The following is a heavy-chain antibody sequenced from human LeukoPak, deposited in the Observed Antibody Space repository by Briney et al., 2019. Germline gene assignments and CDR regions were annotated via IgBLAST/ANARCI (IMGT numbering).Heavy chain of an antibody. J-gene: IGHJ4*02. CDR3: ATKRYCSGGSCYSFDY. V-gene: IGHV4-34*01. Sequence: SETLSLTCAVYGGSFSGYYWSWIRQPPGKGLEWIGEINHSGSTNYNPSLKSRVTISVDTSKNQFSLKLSSVTAADTAVYYCATKRYCSGGSCYSFDYWGQGTLVTVSP. CDR2: INHSGST. D-gene: IGHD2-15*01. CDR1: GGSFSGYY.